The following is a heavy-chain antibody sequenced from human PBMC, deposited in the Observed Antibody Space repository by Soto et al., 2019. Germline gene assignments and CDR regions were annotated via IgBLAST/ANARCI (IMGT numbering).Heavy chain of an antibody. V-gene: IGHV3-7*05. CDR1: GFTFSSYW. CDR2: IKQDGSDK. CDR3: AKVKSLAGQE. D-gene: IGHD6-6*01. J-gene: IGHJ4*02. Sequence: EVQLVESGGGLVQPGGSLRLSCAASGFTFSSYWMSWVRQAPGKGLEWVANIKQDGSDKNYVDSVKGRFTISRDNAKNSLYLQMNRLTAEDTAIYYCAKVKSLAGQEWGQGTLVTVFS.